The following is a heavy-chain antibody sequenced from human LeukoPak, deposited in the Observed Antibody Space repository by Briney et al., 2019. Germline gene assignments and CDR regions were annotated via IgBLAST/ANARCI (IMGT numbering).Heavy chain of an antibody. CDR2: ISGSSSYT. CDR1: GFTFSDYY. V-gene: IGHV3-11*06. J-gene: IGHJ4*02. CDR3: ARDGYYYDSSGYYVHVY. D-gene: IGHD3-22*01. Sequence: TGGSLRLSCAASGFTFSDYYMSWIRQAPGKGLEWVSYISGSSSYTNYADSVKGRFTISRDNAKNSLYLQMNSLRAEVTAVYYCARDGYYYDSSGYYVHVYWGQGTLVTVSS.